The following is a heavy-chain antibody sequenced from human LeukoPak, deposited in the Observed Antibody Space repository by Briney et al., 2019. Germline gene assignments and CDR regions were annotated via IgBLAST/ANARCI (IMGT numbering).Heavy chain of an antibody. CDR3: ALGGWYMTVSLFAS. J-gene: IGHJ4*02. CDR1: GDSVSNNGAS. D-gene: IGHD2-8*02. V-gene: IGHV6-1*01. CDR2: TYYRSKWYS. Sequence: SQTLSLTCAISGDSVSNNGASWNWIRQSPSRGLEWLGRTYYRSKWYSDSAVSVKGRININGDTSKNQFSLQLHSVTPEDTAVYFCALGGWYMTVSLFASWGQGTLVTVSS.